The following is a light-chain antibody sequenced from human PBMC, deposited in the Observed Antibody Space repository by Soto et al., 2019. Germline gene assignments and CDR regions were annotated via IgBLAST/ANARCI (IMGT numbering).Light chain of an antibody. CDR1: SSDVGTYDY. J-gene: IGLJ1*01. CDR2: GVT. Sequence: QSVLTQPPSASGSPGQSVTFSCTGTSSDVGTYDYVSWYQQYPGKAPKLLIYGVTRRPSGVPDRFSGSKSGNTAALTVPGLQAEDEAYYYCSSYAGRSMYVFGTGTKVTVL. V-gene: IGLV2-8*01. CDR3: SSYAGRSMYV.